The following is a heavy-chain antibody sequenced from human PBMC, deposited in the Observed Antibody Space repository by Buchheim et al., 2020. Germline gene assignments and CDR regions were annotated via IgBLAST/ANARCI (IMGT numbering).Heavy chain of an antibody. CDR3: AKDRPTVNNGYFDS. CDR1: GFTFSGYA. D-gene: IGHD4-17*01. V-gene: IGHV3-23*01. J-gene: IGHJ4*02. CDR2: ISVGGDYT. Sequence: EVQLLESGGGLVQPGGSLRLSCAASGFTFSGYAMSWVRQAPGKGLECVSTISVGGDYTYYTDSVKGRFTISRDNSRNTLHLQMNSLKAEDTAVYYCAKDRPTVNNGYFDSWGQGTL.